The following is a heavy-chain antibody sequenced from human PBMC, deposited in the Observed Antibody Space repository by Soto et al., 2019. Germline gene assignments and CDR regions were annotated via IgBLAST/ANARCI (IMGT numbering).Heavy chain of an antibody. J-gene: IGHJ5*02. V-gene: IGHV4-61*08. D-gene: IGHD5-18*01. CDR1: GGSVSSGDYY. CDR2: IYYSGNT. Sequence: SETLSLTCTVSGGSVSSGDYYWSWIRQPPGKGLEWIGYIYYSGNTNYNPSLKSRVIISVDTSKNLFSLKLTSVTAADTAVYYCARIPVDTSMIYWLDPWGQGTLVAVSS. CDR3: ARIPVDTSMIYWLDP.